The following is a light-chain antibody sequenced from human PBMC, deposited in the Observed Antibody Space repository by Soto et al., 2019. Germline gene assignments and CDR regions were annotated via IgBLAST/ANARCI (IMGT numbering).Light chain of an antibody. CDR1: QSVGNS. Sequence: EIVLTQSPATLSLSPGERAALSCRASQSVGNSLAWYQQKPGQAPRLLINDASNRATGIPARFSGSGSETDFTLTISSLEPEDFAVYYCQQRYNWPLTFGGGTKVEIK. CDR3: QQRYNWPLT. CDR2: DAS. V-gene: IGKV3-11*01. J-gene: IGKJ4*01.